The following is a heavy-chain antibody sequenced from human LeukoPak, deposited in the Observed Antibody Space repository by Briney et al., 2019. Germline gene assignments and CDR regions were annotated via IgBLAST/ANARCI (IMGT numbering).Heavy chain of an antibody. CDR1: GFTFSNAW. Sequence: PGGSLRLSCAASGFTFSNAWMSWVRQAPGKGLEWVGRIKSKTDGGTTDYAAPVKGRFTISRDDSKNTLYLQMNSLKTEDTAVYYCTTDLYYYDSSGYYHRHWGQGTLVTVSS. CDR2: IKSKTDGGTT. J-gene: IGHJ1*01. V-gene: IGHV3-15*01. D-gene: IGHD3-22*01. CDR3: TTDLYYYDSSGYYHRH.